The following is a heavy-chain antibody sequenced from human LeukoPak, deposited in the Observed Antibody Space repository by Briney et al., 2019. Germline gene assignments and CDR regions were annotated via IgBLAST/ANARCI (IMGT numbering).Heavy chain of an antibody. CDR3: ARHGHCTNGVCYSNYYYYMDV. CDR2: IYPDDSDT. V-gene: IGHV5-51*01. J-gene: IGHJ6*03. CDR1: GYSFTSYW. Sequence: PGESLKISCKGSGYSFTSYWIGWVRQMPGKGLEWMGIIYPDDSDTRYSPSFEGQVIISVDKSISTAYLQWSSLKASDTATYYSARHGHCTNGVCYSNYYYYMDVWGKGTTVTVSS. D-gene: IGHD2-8*01.